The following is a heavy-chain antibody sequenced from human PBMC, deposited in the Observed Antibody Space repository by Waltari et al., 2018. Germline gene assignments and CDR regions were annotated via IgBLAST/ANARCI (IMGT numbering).Heavy chain of an antibody. V-gene: IGHV4-38-2*01. CDR2: IHHSGST. CDR3: AGKSGYDLDY. CDR1: GYSISSCYY. Sequence: QVQLQESGPGLVKPSETLSLTCAVSGYSISSCYYWGWIRQPPGKWLEWIGSIHHSGSTVYNPSLKSRVTISVDTSKNQFALKLSSVTAADTAVYYCAGKSGYDLDYWGQGTLVTVYS. J-gene: IGHJ4*02. D-gene: IGHD5-12*01.